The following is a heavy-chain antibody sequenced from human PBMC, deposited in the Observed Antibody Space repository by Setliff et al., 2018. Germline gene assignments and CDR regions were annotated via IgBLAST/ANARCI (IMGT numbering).Heavy chain of an antibody. CDR1: SGSISSDNYY. CDR2: IYYSGST. J-gene: IGHJ4*02. CDR3: ARLPRLYYTGGDY. V-gene: IGHV4-39*01. D-gene: IGHD3-10*01. Sequence: SETLSLTCTVSSGSISSDNYYWGWIRQPPGKGLEWIGSIYYSGSTYYNPSLKSRVTISVDTSKNQFSLKLSSVTAADTAVYYCARLPRLYYTGGDYWGQGTLVTVS.